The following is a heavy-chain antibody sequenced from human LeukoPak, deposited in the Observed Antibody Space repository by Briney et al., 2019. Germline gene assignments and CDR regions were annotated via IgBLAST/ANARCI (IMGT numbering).Heavy chain of an antibody. J-gene: IGHJ4*02. Sequence: PSETLSLTCTVSGGSFSSHYWGWIRQSPGKGLEWIAYMLDSLTSKDNPSLKSRLTLSADTSRNQFSLRLSYVTAADTAVYYCATIKRGNPFGYFDFWGQGILVTVSS. D-gene: IGHD3-16*01. CDR3: ATIKRGNPFGYFDF. CDR2: MLDSLTS. V-gene: IGHV4-59*11. CDR1: GGSFSSHY.